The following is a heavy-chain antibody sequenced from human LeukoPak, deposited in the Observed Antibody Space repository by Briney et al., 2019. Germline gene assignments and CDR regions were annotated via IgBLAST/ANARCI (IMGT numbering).Heavy chain of an antibody. CDR2: ISGNGGTT. D-gene: IGHD3-10*01. J-gene: IGHJ4*02. CDR3: AKAGTYYFDY. CDR1: GFTFSAYG. Sequence: GGSLRLSCAASGFTFSAYGMSWVRQAPGKGLEWVSAISGNGGTTYYADSVKGRFTISRDNSKKTLYLQMNSLRAEDTAIYYCAKAGTYYFDYWGQGTLVPVSS. V-gene: IGHV3-23*01.